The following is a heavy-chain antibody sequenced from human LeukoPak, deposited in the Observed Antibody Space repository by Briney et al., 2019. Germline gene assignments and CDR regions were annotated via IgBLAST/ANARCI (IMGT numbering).Heavy chain of an antibody. Sequence: GASVKVSCKASGYTFTGYYMHWVRQAPGQGLEWMGWINPNSGGTNYAQKFQGRVTMTRDTSISTAYMELSRLRSDDTAVYYCARGYDYVWGSYRGPIDYWGQGTLVTVSS. CDR1: GYTFTGYY. J-gene: IGHJ4*02. CDR2: INPNSGGT. D-gene: IGHD3-16*01. CDR3: ARGYDYVWGSYRGPIDY. V-gene: IGHV1-2*02.